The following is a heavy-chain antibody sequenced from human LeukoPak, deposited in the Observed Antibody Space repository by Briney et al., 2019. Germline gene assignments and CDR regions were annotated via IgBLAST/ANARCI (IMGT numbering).Heavy chain of an antibody. CDR2: IYYSGST. Sequence: SETLSLTCTVSGGSISSYYWSWIRQPPGKGLEWIGYIYYSGSTNYNPSLKSRVTISVDTSKNQFSLKLSSVTAADTAVYYCATSSIAAHRPRGWFDPWGQGTLVTVSS. CDR1: GGSISSYY. V-gene: IGHV4-59*12. J-gene: IGHJ5*02. CDR3: ATSSIAAHRPRGWFDP. D-gene: IGHD6-6*01.